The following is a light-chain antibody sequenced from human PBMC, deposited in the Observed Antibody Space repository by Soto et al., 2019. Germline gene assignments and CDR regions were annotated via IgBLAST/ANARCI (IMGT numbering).Light chain of an antibody. CDR3: SAWDDNIYGPV. Sequence: QSVLTQPPPASGTPGQRVAISCSGGSSDIGSNPVNWYLHLPGAAPKLLIYRDNQRPSGVPDRFSGSKSGTSASLTISGLQSEYEADYFCSAWDDNIYGPVFGGGTKLTVL. CDR1: SSDIGSNP. J-gene: IGLJ2*01. CDR2: RDN. V-gene: IGLV1-44*01.